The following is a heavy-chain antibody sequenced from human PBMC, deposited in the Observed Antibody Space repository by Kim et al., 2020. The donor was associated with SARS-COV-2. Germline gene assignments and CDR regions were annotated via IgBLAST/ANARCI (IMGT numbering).Heavy chain of an antibody. Sequence: TYAQKYQGRVTMTRDTSTSTVYLELGRLTSEDTAVFYCARVGSGSSPLDYWGQGTLVTVSS. CDR3: ARVGSGSSPLDY. J-gene: IGHJ4*02. D-gene: IGHD3-10*01. V-gene: IGHV1-46*01.